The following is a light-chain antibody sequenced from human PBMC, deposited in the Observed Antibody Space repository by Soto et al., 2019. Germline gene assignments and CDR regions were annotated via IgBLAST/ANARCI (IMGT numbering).Light chain of an antibody. V-gene: IGLV1-47*01. CDR1: SSNIGTND. Sequence: SVLTQPPSASGTPGQRVTISCSGSSSNIGTNDAFWYQQLPGTAPKLLIYRSNQWPSGVPDRFSGSKSGTSASLAISGLRSEDEADYYCASWDYSLSGVLFGGGTKLTVL. J-gene: IGLJ2*01. CDR2: RSN. CDR3: ASWDYSLSGVL.